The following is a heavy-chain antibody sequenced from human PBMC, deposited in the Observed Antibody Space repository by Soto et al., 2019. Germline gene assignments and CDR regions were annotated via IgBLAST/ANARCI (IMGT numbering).Heavy chain of an antibody. J-gene: IGHJ5*02. D-gene: IGHD3-3*01. CDR3: AANDFWSGYYLDNWFDP. CDR1: GFTFTSSA. V-gene: IGHV1-58*01. Sequence: GASVKVSCKASGFTFTSSAVQWVRQARGQRLEWIGWIVVGSGNTNYAQKFQERVTITRDMSTSTAYMELSSLRSEDTAVYYCAANDFWSGYYLDNWFDPWGQGTLVTVSS. CDR2: IVVGSGNT.